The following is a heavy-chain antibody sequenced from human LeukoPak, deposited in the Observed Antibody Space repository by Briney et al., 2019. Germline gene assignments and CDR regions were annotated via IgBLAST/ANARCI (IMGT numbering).Heavy chain of an antibody. CDR3: ARGPAFLGKEKAVKQLVSIDY. CDR2: ISAYNGNT. Sequence: ASVKVSCKASGYTFTSYGISWVRQAPGQGREWMGWISAYNGNTNYAQKFQGRVTITRNTSISTAYMELSSLRSEDTAVYYCARGPAFLGKEKAVKQLVSIDYWGQGTLVTVSS. CDR1: GYTFTSYG. J-gene: IGHJ4*02. V-gene: IGHV1-18*01. D-gene: IGHD6-6*01.